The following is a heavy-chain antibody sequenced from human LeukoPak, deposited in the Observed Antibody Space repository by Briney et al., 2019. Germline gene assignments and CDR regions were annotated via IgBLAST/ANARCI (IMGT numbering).Heavy chain of an antibody. V-gene: IGHV1-69*13. CDR1: GGTFSSYA. Sequence: ASVKVSCKASGGTFSSYAISWVRQAPGQGLEWMGGIIPIFGTANYAQKFQGRVTITADESTSTAYMELSSLRSEDTAVYYCARVATTYYYGSEDWGQGTLVTVSS. CDR2: IIPIFGTA. D-gene: IGHD3-10*01. CDR3: ARVATTYYYGSED. J-gene: IGHJ4*02.